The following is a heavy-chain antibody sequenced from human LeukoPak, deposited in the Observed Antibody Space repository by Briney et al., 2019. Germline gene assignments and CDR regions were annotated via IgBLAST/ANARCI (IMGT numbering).Heavy chain of an antibody. Sequence: ASVKVPCKASGYTFTSYGISWVRQAPGQGLEWMGWISAYNGNTNYAQKFQGRVTTTRDTSISTAYMELSRLRSDDTAVYYCARDYYDSSGYYILDYWGQGTLVTVSS. D-gene: IGHD3-22*01. CDR2: ISAYNGNT. CDR3: ARDYYDSSGYYILDY. V-gene: IGHV1-18*01. J-gene: IGHJ4*02. CDR1: GYTFTSYG.